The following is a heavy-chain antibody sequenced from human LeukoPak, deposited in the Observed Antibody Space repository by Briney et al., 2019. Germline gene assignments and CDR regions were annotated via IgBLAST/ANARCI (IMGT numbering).Heavy chain of an antibody. CDR2: IYPSDSDT. CDR1: GYAFTSQW. J-gene: IGHJ4*02. Sequence: GESLKISCKGSGYAFTSQWIGWVRQMPGKGLEWMGIIYPSDSDTRYSPSLAGHVTISVDKSISTAYLQWSRLKASDTAMYYCASGTCDSESCYIGIDYWGQGTLVTVSS. V-gene: IGHV5-51*01. CDR3: ASGTCDSESCYIGIDY. D-gene: IGHD1-26*01.